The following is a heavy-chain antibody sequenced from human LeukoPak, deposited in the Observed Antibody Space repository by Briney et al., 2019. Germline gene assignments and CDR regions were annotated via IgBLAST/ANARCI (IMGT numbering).Heavy chain of an antibody. CDR2: ISSSSSYI. Sequence: PGGSLRLSCAASGFTFSSYSMNWVRQAPGKGLEWVSSISSSSSYIYYADSVKGRFTISRDNAKNSIYLQMYRLRAEDTAVYYCAREGGSGWLMFRTLDYWGQGSLVTV. V-gene: IGHV3-21*01. J-gene: IGHJ4*02. CDR1: GFTFSSYS. D-gene: IGHD6-19*01. CDR3: AREGGSGWLMFRTLDY.